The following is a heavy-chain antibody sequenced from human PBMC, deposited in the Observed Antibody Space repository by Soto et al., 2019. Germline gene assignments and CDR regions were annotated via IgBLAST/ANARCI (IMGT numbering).Heavy chain of an antibody. D-gene: IGHD6-13*01. CDR2: IKQDGSEK. Sequence: GGSLRLSCAASGFTFSSYWMSWARQAPGKGREWVANIKQDGSEKYYVDSVKGRFTISRDNAKNSLYLQMNSLRAEDTAVYYCARAYSSSWFDYWGQGTLVTVSS. J-gene: IGHJ4*02. V-gene: IGHV3-7*01. CDR1: GFTFSSYW. CDR3: ARAYSSSWFDY.